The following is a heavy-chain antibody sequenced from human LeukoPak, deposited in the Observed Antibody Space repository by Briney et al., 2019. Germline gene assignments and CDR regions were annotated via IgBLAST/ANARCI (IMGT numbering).Heavy chain of an antibody. D-gene: IGHD4-17*01. CDR2: INPSGGST. J-gene: IGHJ5*02. V-gene: IGHV1-46*01. CDR1: GYTFTSYY. CDR3: ARGRDGSVTTNWFDP. Sequence: ASVKVSCKASGYTFTSYYMHWVRQAPGEGLEWMGIINPSGGSTSYAQKFQGRVTMTRDMSTSTVYMELSSLRSEDTAVYYCARGRDGSVTTNWFDPWGQGTLVTVSS.